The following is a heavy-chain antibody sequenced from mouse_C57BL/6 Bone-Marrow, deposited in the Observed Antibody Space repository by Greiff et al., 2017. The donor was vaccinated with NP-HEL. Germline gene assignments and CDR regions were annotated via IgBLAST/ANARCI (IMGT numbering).Heavy chain of an antibody. CDR2: INPYNGDT. Sequence: EVQVVESGPELVKPGDSVKISCKASGYSFTGYFMNWVMQSHGKSLEWIGRINPYNGDTFYNQKFKGKATLTVDKSSSTAHMELRSLTSEDSAVYYCARSGNYDYWGQGTTLTVSS. D-gene: IGHD2-1*01. J-gene: IGHJ2*01. V-gene: IGHV1-20*01. CDR3: ARSGNYDY. CDR1: GYSFTGYF.